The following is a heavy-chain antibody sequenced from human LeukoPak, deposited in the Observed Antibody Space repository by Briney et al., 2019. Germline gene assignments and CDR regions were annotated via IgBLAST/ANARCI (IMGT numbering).Heavy chain of an antibody. D-gene: IGHD4-17*01. CDR2: IYHSGST. Sequence: PSETLSLTCGVSGGSISSSNWWSWVRQTPEKGLEGIGEIYHSGSTNYNPSLKSRVTISVDKSKNQFSLKVSSVTAADTAVYYCARGRYYGDYVGEDWGQGTLVTVSS. CDR1: GGSISSSNW. CDR3: ARGRYYGDYVGED. J-gene: IGHJ4*02. V-gene: IGHV4-4*02.